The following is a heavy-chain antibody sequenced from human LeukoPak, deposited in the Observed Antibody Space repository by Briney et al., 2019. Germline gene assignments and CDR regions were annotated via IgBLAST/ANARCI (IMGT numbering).Heavy chain of an antibody. CDR1: GYTFTIYG. D-gene: IGHD3-9*01. CDR3: ARAGGRGYDILTGYNYYYYGMDV. Sequence: ASVKVSCKASGYTFTIYGISWVRQAPGQGLEWMGWISAYNGNTNYAQKLQGRVTMITDTSTSTAYMELRSLRSDDTAVYYCARAGGRGYDILTGYNYYYYGMDVWGQGTTVTVSS. J-gene: IGHJ6*02. CDR2: ISAYNGNT. V-gene: IGHV1-18*01.